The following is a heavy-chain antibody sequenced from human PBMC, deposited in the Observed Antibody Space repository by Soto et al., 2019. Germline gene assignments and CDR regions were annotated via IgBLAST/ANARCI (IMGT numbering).Heavy chain of an antibody. D-gene: IGHD6-19*01. CDR2: ISGSGGST. Sequence: PGGSLRLSCAASGFSFSTYAMTWVRQAPGKGLEWVSAISGSGGSTYYADSVKGRFTISRDNSKNTLYLQMNSLRAEDAAVYYCAKASSSGWYYFDYWGQGTLVTVS. V-gene: IGHV3-23*01. CDR1: GFSFSTYA. J-gene: IGHJ4*02. CDR3: AKASSSGWYYFDY.